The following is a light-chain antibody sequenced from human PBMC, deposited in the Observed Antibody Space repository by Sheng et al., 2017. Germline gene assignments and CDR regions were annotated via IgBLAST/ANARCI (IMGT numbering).Light chain of an antibody. CDR2: SAS. CDR1: QGISSW. CDR3: QQANSFPFT. Sequence: DIQMTQSPSSVSASVGDRVTITCRASQGISSWLAWYQQKPGKAPKLLIYSASTLESGVPSRFSGTRSATEFSLTISSLQPEDFATYYCQQANSFPFTFGPGTTVNI. J-gene: IGKJ3*01. V-gene: IGKV1-12*01.